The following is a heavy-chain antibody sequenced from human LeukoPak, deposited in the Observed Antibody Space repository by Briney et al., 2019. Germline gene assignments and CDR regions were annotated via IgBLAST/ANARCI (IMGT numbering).Heavy chain of an antibody. D-gene: IGHD7-27*01. CDR1: GDTFSDYT. V-gene: IGHV1-69*13. CDR3: ASATDRKLGKDAFDI. Sequence: ASVKVSCKASGDTFSDYTISWVRQAPGQGLEWMGGIIPIFGTANYAQKFQGRVTITADESTSTAYMELSSLRSEDTAVYYCASATDRKLGKDAFDIWGQGTMVTVSS. CDR2: IIPIFGTA. J-gene: IGHJ3*02.